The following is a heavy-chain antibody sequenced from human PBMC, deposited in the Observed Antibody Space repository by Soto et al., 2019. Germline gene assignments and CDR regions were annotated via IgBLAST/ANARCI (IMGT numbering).Heavy chain of an antibody. CDR2: INAGNGNT. J-gene: IGHJ4*02. D-gene: IGHD6-19*01. CDR1: GFIFTSYA. CDR3: ARDHIAVVRGVDC. Sequence: ASVKVSCKASGFIFTSYAIHWVRQAPGQRLEWMGWINAGNGNTKYSQKFQGRVTMTTDTSTRTAYMELRSLRSDDTAMYYCARDHIAVVRGVDCWGQGTLVTVSS. V-gene: IGHV1-3*01.